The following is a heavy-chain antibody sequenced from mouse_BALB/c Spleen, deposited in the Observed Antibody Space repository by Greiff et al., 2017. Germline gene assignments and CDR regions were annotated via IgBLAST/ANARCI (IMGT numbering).Heavy chain of an antibody. J-gene: IGHJ2*01. CDR3: ATEYGYLFDY. CDR2: IAPGSGST. V-gene: IGHV1S41*01. CDR1: GYTFTSYW. D-gene: IGHD2-2*01. Sequence: DLVKPGASVKLSCKASGYTFTSYWINWIKQRPGQGLEWIGRIAPGSGSTYYNEMFKGKATLTVDTSSSTAYIQLSSLSSEDSAVYFCATEYGYLFDYWGQGTTLTVSS.